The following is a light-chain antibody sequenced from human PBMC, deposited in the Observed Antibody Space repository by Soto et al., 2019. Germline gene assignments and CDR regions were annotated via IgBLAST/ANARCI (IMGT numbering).Light chain of an antibody. CDR3: CSYAGGGAGV. CDR2: EVS. CDR1: SSDVGGYNY. V-gene: IGLV2-11*01. Sequence: QSVLTQPRSVSGSPGQSVTISCTGTSSDVGGYNYVSWYQQHPGKAPKLMIFEVSRRPSRVSDRFSGSKSGNTASLTISGLQAEDEGDFYCCSYAGGGAGVFGGGTKVTVL. J-gene: IGLJ3*02.